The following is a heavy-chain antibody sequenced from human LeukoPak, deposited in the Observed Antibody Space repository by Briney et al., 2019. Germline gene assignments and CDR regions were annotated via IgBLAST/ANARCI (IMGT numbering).Heavy chain of an antibody. CDR3: ARERRYFDWLLYKNYYYYGMDV. CDR1: GGTFISYA. V-gene: IGHV1-69*13. CDR2: IIPIFGTA. D-gene: IGHD3-9*01. J-gene: IGHJ6*02. Sequence: SVKVSCKASGGTFISYAISWVRQAPGQGLEWMGGIIPIFGTANYAQKFQGRVTITADESTSTAYMELSSLRSEDTAVYYCARERRYFDWLLYKNYYYYGMDVWGQGTTVTVS.